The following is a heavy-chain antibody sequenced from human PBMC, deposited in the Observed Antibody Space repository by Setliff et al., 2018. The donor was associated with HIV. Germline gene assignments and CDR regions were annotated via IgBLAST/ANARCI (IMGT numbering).Heavy chain of an antibody. CDR2: IHHSGNT. V-gene: IGHV4-38-2*01. CDR1: GYSISSGHY. Sequence: PSETLSLTCAVSGYSISSGHYWGWIRQSPGKGLEWIASIHHSGNTYHNPSLKSRVTMSVDTSKNQVSLKLTSVTAEDTAVFYCARGVHCTSTTCYPSFYFDYWVPETLLVTVSS. J-gene: IGHJ4*03. D-gene: IGHD2-2*01. CDR3: ARGVHCTSTTCYPSFYFDY.